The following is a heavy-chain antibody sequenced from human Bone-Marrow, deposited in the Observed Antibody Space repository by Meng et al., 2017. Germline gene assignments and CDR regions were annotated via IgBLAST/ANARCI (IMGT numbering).Heavy chain of an antibody. V-gene: IGHV1-69*01. D-gene: IGHD6-13*01. CDR3: ARVAAGTSIYFDY. Sequence: QVQLVQSGGGGKRPGDSVKVSCKASGGTCSSYAISWWRQAPVQGLGWMGGIIPIFGTANYAQKFQGRVTITADESTSTAYMELSSLRSEDTAVYYCARVAAGTSIYFDYWGQGTLVTVSS. CDR1: GGTCSSYA. CDR2: IIPIFGTA. J-gene: IGHJ4*02.